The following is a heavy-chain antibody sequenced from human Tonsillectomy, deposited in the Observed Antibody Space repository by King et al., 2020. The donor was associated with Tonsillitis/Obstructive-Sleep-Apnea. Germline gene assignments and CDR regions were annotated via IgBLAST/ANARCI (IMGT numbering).Heavy chain of an antibody. Sequence: EVQLVESGGGLVQPGGSLRLSCSASGFTFSDYNMHWVRQAPGKGLEYVSAISTNGDKTYYADSVKGRFTISRDNSQNTLYLQMSSLRPEDTALYYCVKPWGRRLHLPDYWVQGTLVAVCS. CDR3: VKPWGRRLHLPDY. V-gene: IGHV3-64D*06. CDR2: ISTNGDKT. CDR1: GFTFSDYN. D-gene: IGHD3-16*01. J-gene: IGHJ4*02.